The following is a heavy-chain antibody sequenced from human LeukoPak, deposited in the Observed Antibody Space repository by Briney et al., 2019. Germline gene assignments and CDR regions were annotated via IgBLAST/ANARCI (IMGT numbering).Heavy chain of an antibody. CDR1: GFTFSTYA. V-gene: IGHV3-23*01. J-gene: IGHJ4*02. CDR2: ISGSGGST. D-gene: IGHD5-12*01. CDR3: ATTGGSGYDYWYYFDY. Sequence: GGSLRLSCAASGFTFSTYAMSWVRQAPGKGLEWVSAISGSGGSTYYADSVKGRFTISRDNSKNTLYLQMNSLRAEDTAVYYCATTGGSGYDYWYYFDYWGQGTLVTVSS.